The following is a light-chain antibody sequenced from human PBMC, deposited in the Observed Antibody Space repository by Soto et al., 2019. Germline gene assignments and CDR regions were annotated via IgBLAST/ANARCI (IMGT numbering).Light chain of an antibody. J-gene: IGKJ4*01. CDR3: QQRGSWPST. CDR1: QSVSSK. V-gene: IGKV3-11*01. Sequence: EIVLTQSPATLSLSPGERATLSCRASQSVSSKLVWYQRRPGQAPRLLIYDASTRATGIPARFSGSGSGTDFTLTISSLEPEDFAVYYCQQRGSWPSTFGGGTKVEI. CDR2: DAS.